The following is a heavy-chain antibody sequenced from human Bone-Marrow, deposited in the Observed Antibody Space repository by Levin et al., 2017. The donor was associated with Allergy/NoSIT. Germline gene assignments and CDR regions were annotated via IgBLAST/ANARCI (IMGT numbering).Heavy chain of an antibody. J-gene: IGHJ4*02. CDR3: AKEWKTASLFDD. V-gene: IGHV3-9*01. CDR1: GFIFDDFA. Sequence: GGSLRLSCAGSGFIFDDFAMHWVRQAPGKGLEWVSGISWNGGRIDYADSVKGRFIISRDNAKNSLQLEMNSLRVEDTAFYYCAKEWKTASLFDDWGQGTLVTVSS. CDR2: ISWNGGRI. D-gene: IGHD5-18*01.